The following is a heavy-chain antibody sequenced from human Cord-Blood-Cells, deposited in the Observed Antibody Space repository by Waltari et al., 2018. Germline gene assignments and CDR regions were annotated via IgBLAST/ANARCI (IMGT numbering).Heavy chain of an antibody. D-gene: IGHD3-10*01. CDR2: IYTSGST. J-gene: IGHJ4*02. CDR1: GGPLSIYY. CDR3: ARAYGSGSYFDY. V-gene: IGHV4-4*07. Sequence: QVQLQEPGPGLVKHPETLSLTCTVSGGPLSIYYWSWIRQPAGKGLEWIGRIYTSGSTNYNPSLKSRVTMSVDTSKNQFSLKLSSVTAADTAVYYCARAYGSGSYFDYWGQGTLVTVSS.